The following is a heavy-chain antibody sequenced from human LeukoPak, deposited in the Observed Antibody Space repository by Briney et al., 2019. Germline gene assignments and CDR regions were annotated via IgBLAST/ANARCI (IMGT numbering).Heavy chain of an antibody. J-gene: IGHJ4*02. CDR1: GFTFSSYW. CDR2: IKQDGSEK. V-gene: IGHV3-7*01. D-gene: IGHD2-2*01. CDR3: AREKEVVPAVAYMDV. Sequence: GGSLRLSCAASGFTFSSYWMSWVRQAPGKGLEWVANIKQDGSEKYYVDSVKGRFTISRDNAKNSLYLQMNSLRAEDTAVYYCAREKEVVPAVAYMDVWGQGTLVTVSS.